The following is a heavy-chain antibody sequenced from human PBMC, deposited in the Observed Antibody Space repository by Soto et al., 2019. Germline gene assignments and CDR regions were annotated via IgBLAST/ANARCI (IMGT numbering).Heavy chain of an antibody. D-gene: IGHD2-21*01. CDR3: AKDGVTYCGGDCEFDY. V-gene: IGHV3-23*01. CDR2: ISGSGGST. CDR1: GFTFSSYA. J-gene: IGHJ4*02. Sequence: PGGSLRLSCAASGFTFSSYAMSWVRQAPGEGLEWVSAISGSGGSTYYADSVKGRFTISRDNSKNTLYLQMNSLRAEDTAVYYCAKDGVTYCGGDCEFDYWGQGTLVTVSS.